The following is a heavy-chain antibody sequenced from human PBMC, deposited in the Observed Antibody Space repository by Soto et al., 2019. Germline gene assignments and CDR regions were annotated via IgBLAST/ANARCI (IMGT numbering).Heavy chain of an antibody. J-gene: IGHJ4*02. V-gene: IGHV3-66*01. CDR3: AKIPPGYSYGYFYFDY. CDR2: IYGGGST. D-gene: IGHD5-18*01. CDR1: GFTVSSTY. Sequence: GGSLRLSCAASGFTVSSTYMSWVRQAPGKGLDWVSVIYGGGSTYYTDSVKGRFTISRDNSKNTLYLQMNSLRAEDTAVYYCAKIPPGYSYGYFYFDYWGQGTLVTVSS.